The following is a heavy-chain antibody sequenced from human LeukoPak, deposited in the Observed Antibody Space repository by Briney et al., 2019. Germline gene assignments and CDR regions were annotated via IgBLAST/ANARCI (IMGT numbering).Heavy chain of an antibody. CDR2: IVVGSGNT. Sequence: ASVKVSCKASGFTFTSSAVHWVRQARGQRLEWIGWIVVGSGNTNYAQKFQERVTITRDMSTRTAYMELSSLRSEDTAVYYCARENGDYLLDYWGQGTLVTVSS. CDR3: ARENGDYLLDY. D-gene: IGHD4-17*01. J-gene: IGHJ4*02. V-gene: IGHV1-58*01. CDR1: GFTFTSSA.